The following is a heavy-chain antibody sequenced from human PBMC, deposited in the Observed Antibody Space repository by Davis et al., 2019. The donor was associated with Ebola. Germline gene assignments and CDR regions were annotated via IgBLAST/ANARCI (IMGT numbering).Heavy chain of an antibody. Sequence: SVKVSCKASGGTFSSYAISWVRQAPGQGLEWMGGIIPIFGTANYAQKFQGRVTITADESTSTAYMELSSLRSDDTAVYYCARDRSTMIVKYGMDVWGQGTTVTVSS. CDR2: IIPIFGTA. J-gene: IGHJ6*02. CDR1: GGTFSSYA. CDR3: ARDRSTMIVKYGMDV. D-gene: IGHD3-22*01. V-gene: IGHV1-69*13.